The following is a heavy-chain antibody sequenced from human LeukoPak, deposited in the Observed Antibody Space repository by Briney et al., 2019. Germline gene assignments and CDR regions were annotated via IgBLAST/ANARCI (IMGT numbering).Heavy chain of an antibody. CDR2: IYSSGST. CDR1: GGSISAYY. D-gene: IGHD2-21*01. J-gene: IGHJ4*02. CDR3: ARDLGRIEYYFDY. Sequence: SETLSLTCTVSGGSISAYYWSWLRQPAGKGLEWIGHIYSSGSTNYNPSLKSRVTMLVDTSKNQFSLKLSSVTAADTAVYYCARDLGRIEYYFDYWGQGTLVTVSS. V-gene: IGHV4-4*07.